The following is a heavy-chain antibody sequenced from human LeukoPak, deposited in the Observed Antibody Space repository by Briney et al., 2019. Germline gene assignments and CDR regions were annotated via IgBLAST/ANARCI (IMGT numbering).Heavy chain of an antibody. V-gene: IGHV1-2*02. D-gene: IGHD5-18*01. CDR3: ARDSDSYGSVLDY. J-gene: IGHJ4*02. CDR1: GYSFIGQY. Sequence: ASVKVSCKAYGYSFIGQYMHWMRQAPGQGLEWMGWINPKNGDTNYAQKFQGRVTLTRDTSISTAYMELSSLRSEDTAVYYCARDSDSYGSVLDYWGQGTLVTVSS. CDR2: INPKNGDT.